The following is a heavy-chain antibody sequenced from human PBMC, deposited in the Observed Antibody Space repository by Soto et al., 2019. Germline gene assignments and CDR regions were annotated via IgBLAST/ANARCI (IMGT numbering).Heavy chain of an antibody. CDR2: ISSNGGST. Sequence: EVQLVESGGGLVQPGGSLRLSCAASGFTFSSYAMHWVRQAPGKGLEYVSAISSNGGSTYYANSVKGRFTISRYNSKNTLYLQMGSLRAEDMAVYYCARGGSGSYYFDYWGQGTLVTVSS. D-gene: IGHD1-26*01. CDR1: GFTFSSYA. J-gene: IGHJ4*02. V-gene: IGHV3-64*01. CDR3: ARGGSGSYYFDY.